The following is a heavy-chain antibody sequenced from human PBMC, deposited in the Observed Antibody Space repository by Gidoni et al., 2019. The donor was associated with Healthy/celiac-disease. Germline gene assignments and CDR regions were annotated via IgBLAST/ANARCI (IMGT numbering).Heavy chain of an antibody. D-gene: IGHD3-16*01. CDR2: INAGNGNT. J-gene: IGHJ4*02. CDR3: ARDGGERVTFDY. V-gene: IGHV1-3*01. CDR1: GYTFTSYA. Sequence: QVQLVQSGAEVKKPGASVTVSCKASGYTFTSYAMHWVRQAPGQRLEWMGWINAGNGNTKYSQKFQGRVTITRDTSASTAYMELSSLRSEDTAVYYCARDGGERVTFDYWGQGTLVTVSS.